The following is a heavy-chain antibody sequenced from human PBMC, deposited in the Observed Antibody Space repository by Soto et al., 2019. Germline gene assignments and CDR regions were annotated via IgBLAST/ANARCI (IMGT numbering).Heavy chain of an antibody. CDR3: ATDIRYCSGGSCLGP. V-gene: IGHV1-69*13. CDR1: GGTFSSYA. D-gene: IGHD2-15*01. Sequence: SVKVSCKASGGTFSSYAINWVRQAPGQGLEWMGGIIPIFGTANYAQKFQGRVTITADESTSTAYMELSSLRSEDTAVYYCATDIRYCSGGSCLGPWGQGTLVTVSS. J-gene: IGHJ5*02. CDR2: IIPIFGTA.